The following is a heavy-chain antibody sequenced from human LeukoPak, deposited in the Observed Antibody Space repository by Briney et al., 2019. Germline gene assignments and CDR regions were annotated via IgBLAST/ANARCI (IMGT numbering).Heavy chain of an antibody. V-gene: IGHV3-23*01. CDR1: GFPFSTYA. CDR3: AKYPYSGSYYDY. J-gene: IGHJ4*02. D-gene: IGHD1-26*01. Sequence: GGSLRLSCAASGFPFSTYAMSWVRQAPGKGLEWVSAISGSGGSTYYADSVKGRFTISRDNSKNTLYLQMNSLRAEDTAVYYCAKYPYSGSYYDYWGQGTLVTVSP. CDR2: ISGSGGST.